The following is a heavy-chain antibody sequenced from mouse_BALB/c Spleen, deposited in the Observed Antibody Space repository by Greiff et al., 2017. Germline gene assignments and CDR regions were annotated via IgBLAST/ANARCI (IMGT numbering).Heavy chain of an antibody. V-gene: IGHV1-9*01. CDR2: ILPGSGST. CDR3: ARSGSQYYFDY. J-gene: IGHJ2*01. CDR1: GYTFSSYW. D-gene: IGHD3-1*01. Sequence: QVQLQQSGAELMKPGASVKISCKATGYTFSSYWIEWVKQRPGHGLEWIGEILPGSGSTNYNEKFKGKATFTADTSSNTAYMQLSSLTSEDSAVYYCARSGSQYYFDYWGQGTTLTVSS.